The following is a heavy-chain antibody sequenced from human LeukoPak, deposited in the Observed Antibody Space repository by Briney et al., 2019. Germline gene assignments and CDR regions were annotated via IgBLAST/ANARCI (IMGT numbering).Heavy chain of an antibody. CDR2: ISVRSNYI. Sequence: GGSLRLSCVASGYTFSSFSINWVRRAPGKGLEWVSSISVRSNYIYYADSVRGRFSISRDDARNSLYLQMDSLRGDDTAVYYCVRLRRNYDSSGYYYYYDYWGQGTLVTVSS. J-gene: IGHJ4*02. CDR3: VRLRRNYDSSGYYYYYDY. V-gene: IGHV3-21*01. D-gene: IGHD3-22*01. CDR1: GYTFSSFS.